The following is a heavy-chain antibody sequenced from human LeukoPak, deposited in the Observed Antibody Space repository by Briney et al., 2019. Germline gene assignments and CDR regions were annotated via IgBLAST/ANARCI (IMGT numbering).Heavy chain of an antibody. CDR2: INPNSGAT. D-gene: IGHD4/OR15-4a*01. CDR3: ARDERYSYGDNHYPDLGF. V-gene: IGHV1-2*02. J-gene: IGHJ4*02. CDR1: GYTFAGYY. Sequence: ASVKVSCKASGYTFAGYYLFWVRQAPGQGLEWMGWINPNSGATKYAQKFQGRVTLTGDTPLRTTYMELSSLRSDDTAVYYCARDERYSYGDNHYPDLGFWGQGTPVTVSS.